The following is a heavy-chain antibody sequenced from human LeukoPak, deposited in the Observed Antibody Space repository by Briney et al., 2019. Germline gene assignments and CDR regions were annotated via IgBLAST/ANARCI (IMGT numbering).Heavy chain of an antibody. V-gene: IGHV3-23*01. D-gene: IGHD2-15*01. CDR3: AKDAALYCSGGSCHGEGYYFDY. CDR1: GFTFSSYA. CDR2: ISGTGDST. J-gene: IGHJ4*02. Sequence: GGSLRLSCAASGFTFSSYAMSWVRQAPGKGLEWVSAISGTGDSTYYAGSVKGRLTISRDNSKNTLYLQINSLRAEDTAVYYCAKDAALYCSGGSCHGEGYYFDYWGQGTLVTVSS.